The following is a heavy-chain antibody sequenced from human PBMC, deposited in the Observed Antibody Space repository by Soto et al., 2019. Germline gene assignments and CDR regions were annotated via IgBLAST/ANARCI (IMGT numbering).Heavy chain of an antibody. V-gene: IGHV3-23*01. CDR1: GFTFSSYA. J-gene: IGHJ4*02. D-gene: IGHD1-26*01. CDR2: ISGNGGST. Sequence: EVLLLESGGGLVQPGGSLRLSCAASGFTFSSYAMTWVRQTPGKRLEWVSAISGNGGSTYYADSVKGRFAISRDNSKNTLYLHMNSLRADDTAMYYCAKETDDVGGPTFRYLGYWGQGTLVPVSS. CDR3: AKETDDVGGPTFRYLGY.